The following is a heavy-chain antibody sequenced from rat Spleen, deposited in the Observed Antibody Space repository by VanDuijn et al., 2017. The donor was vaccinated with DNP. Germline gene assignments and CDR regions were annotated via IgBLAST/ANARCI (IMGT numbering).Heavy chain of an antibody. CDR2: ITTNGGST. CDR1: GFTFNNYW. J-gene: IGHJ4*01. D-gene: IGHD2-5*01. Sequence: EVQLVESGGALVQPGRSLKLSCVASGFTFNNYWMYWFRQVPGKGLEWVASITTNGGSTYYPDSVKGRFTISRHNAENTVYLEMNSLRSEDTATYHCVKHLDAWGQGTSVTVSS. V-gene: IGHV5-58*01. CDR3: VKHLDA.